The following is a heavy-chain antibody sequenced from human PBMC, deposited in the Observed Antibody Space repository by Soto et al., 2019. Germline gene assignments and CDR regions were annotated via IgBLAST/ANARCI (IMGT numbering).Heavy chain of an antibody. CDR2: IYYSGST. CDR1: GGSISSGGSY. D-gene: IGHD3-10*01. J-gene: IGHJ4*02. CDR3: ARGVWSMGRGETHFAH. Sequence: LSLTCTVSGGSISSGGSYWSWIRQHPGKGLEWIGYIYYSGSTYYNPSLKSRVTISLDTSKNQFSLKLTSVTAADTAVYYCARGVWSMGRGETHFAHWGQGTLVTVSS. V-gene: IGHV4-31*03.